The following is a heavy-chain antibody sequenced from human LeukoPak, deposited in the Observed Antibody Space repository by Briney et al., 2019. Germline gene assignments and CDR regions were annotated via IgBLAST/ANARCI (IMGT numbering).Heavy chain of an antibody. CDR1: GFTFTAYN. CDR2: ISSTGTYL. D-gene: IGHD5-18*01. V-gene: IGHV3-21*01. Sequence: GGSLRLSCAASGFTFTAYNMNWVRQAPGKGLEWVSSISSTGTYLYYADSVKGRFTISRDNSKNTLYLQMNSLRAEDTAVYYCARARSSYGYGDAFDIWGQGTMVTVSS. CDR3: ARARSSYGYGDAFDI. J-gene: IGHJ3*02.